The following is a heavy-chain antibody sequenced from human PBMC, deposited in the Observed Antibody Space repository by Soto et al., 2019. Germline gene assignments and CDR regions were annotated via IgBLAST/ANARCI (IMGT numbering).Heavy chain of an antibody. CDR1: GYTFTSYG. D-gene: IGHD3-22*01. V-gene: IGHV1-18*04. CDR2: ISAYNGNT. J-gene: IGHJ3*02. CDR3: ARDRGYYYDSSSGGNAFDI. Sequence: ASVRVSCKASGYTFTSYGISWVRQAPGQGLEWMGWISAYNGNTNYAQKLQGRVTMTTDTSTSTAYMELRSLRSDDTAVYYCARDRGYYYDSSSGGNAFDIWGQGTMVTVSS.